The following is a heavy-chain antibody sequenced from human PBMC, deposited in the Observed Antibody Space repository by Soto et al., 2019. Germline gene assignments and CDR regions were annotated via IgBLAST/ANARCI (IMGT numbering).Heavy chain of an antibody. CDR3: ARGDGSSYYYYYAMDV. CDR2: IWYDGSNK. D-gene: IGHD6-6*01. V-gene: IGHV3-33*01. Sequence: SLRLSCAASGFTFNSYGMHCVRQAPGKGLEWVALIWYDGSNKYYADSVKGRFTISRDSSKYTLYLQMNSLRAEDTAVYYCARGDGSSYYYYYAMDVWGQGTTVTVSS. J-gene: IGHJ6*02. CDR1: GFTFNSYG.